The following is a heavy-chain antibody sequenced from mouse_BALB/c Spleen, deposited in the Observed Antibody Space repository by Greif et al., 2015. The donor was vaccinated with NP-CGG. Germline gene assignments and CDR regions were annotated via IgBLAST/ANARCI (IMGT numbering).Heavy chain of an antibody. V-gene: IGHV1-14*01. CDR1: GYTFTSYV. CDR2: INPYNDGT. D-gene: IGHD2-1*01. Sequence: EVQVVESGPELVKPGASVKMSCKASGYTFTSYVMHWVKQKPGQGLEWIGYINPYNDGTKYNEKFKGKATLTSDKSSSTAYMELSSLTSEDSAVYYCAGEGDYGNRFAYWGQGTLVTVSA. CDR3: AGEGDYGNRFAY. J-gene: IGHJ3*01.